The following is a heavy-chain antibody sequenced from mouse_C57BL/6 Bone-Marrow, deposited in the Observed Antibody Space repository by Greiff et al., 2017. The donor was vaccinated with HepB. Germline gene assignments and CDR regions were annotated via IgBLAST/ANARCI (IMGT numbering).Heavy chain of an antibody. CDR3: ARYGSSYLYFDV. J-gene: IGHJ1*03. Sequence: QVQLQQPGAELVMPGASVKLSCKASGYTFTSYWMHWVKQRPGQGLEWIGEIDPSDSYTNYNQKFKGKSTLTVDKSSSTAYLQLSSLTSEDSAVYYCARYGSSYLYFDVWGTGTTVTVSS. CDR2: IDPSDSYT. D-gene: IGHD1-1*01. V-gene: IGHV1-69*01. CDR1: GYTFTSYW.